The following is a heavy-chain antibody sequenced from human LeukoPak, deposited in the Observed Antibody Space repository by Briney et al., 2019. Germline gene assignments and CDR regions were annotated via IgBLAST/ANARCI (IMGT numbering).Heavy chain of an antibody. CDR1: GYTFTGHY. CDR3: ARNTMISFDP. J-gene: IGHJ5*02. D-gene: IGHD3-22*01. V-gene: IGHV1-18*04. Sequence: ASVKVSCKASGYTFTGHYIHWVRQAPGQGLEWMGWISAYNGNTNYAQKLQGRVTMTTDTSTSTAYMELRSLRSDDTAVYYCARNTMISFDPWGQGTLVTVSS. CDR2: ISAYNGNT.